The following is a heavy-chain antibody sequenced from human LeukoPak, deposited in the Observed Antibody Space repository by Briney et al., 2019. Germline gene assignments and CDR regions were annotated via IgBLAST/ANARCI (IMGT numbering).Heavy chain of an antibody. D-gene: IGHD4-17*01. Sequence: PSETLSLTCTVSGGSISSYYWSWIRQPPGKGLEWIGYIYYSGSTNYNPSLKSRVTISVDTSKNQFSLKLSSVTAADTAVYYCAGDRTTSHFDYWGQGTLVTVSS. J-gene: IGHJ4*02. CDR3: AGDRTTSHFDY. CDR1: GGSISSYY. V-gene: IGHV4-59*01. CDR2: IYYSGST.